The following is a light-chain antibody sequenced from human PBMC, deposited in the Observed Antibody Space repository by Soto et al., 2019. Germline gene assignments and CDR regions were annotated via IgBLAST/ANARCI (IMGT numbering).Light chain of an antibody. V-gene: IGKV3-11*01. J-gene: IGKJ4*01. Sequence: EIVLTQSPATLSLSPGNRATLSCRASQSVSSSLAWYQHQPGQAPRLLIYDASNRATGIPARFSGSGSGTHFTLTISSLAPEDFAVYHCQRRSHWPSVTFGGGTKVDIK. CDR3: QRRSHWPSVT. CDR1: QSVSSS. CDR2: DAS.